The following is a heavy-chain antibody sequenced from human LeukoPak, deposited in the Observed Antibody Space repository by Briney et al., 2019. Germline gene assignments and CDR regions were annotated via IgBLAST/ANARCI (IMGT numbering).Heavy chain of an antibody. CDR2: IIPIFGTA. D-gene: IGHD3-16*01. Sequence: SVKVSCKASGGTFSSYAISWVRQAPGQGLEWMGRIIPIFGTANYAQKFQGRVTITTDESTSTAYMELSSLRSDDTAVYYCARLSHTYASPLGYWGQGTLVTVSS. J-gene: IGHJ4*02. CDR1: GGTFSSYA. V-gene: IGHV1-69*05. CDR3: ARLSHTYASPLGY.